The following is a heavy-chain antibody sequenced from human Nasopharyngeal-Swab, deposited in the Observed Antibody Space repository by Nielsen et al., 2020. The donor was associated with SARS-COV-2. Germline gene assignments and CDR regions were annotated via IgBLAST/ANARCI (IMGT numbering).Heavy chain of an antibody. CDR2: INPNNGGT. Sequence: ASVKVSCKASGYAFTAYYIHWVRQAPGQGLEWMGRINPNNGGTNYAQKFQGRVTMTRDTSTSTVFMDLSSLRSEDTAVYYCARRGRCSGSSCDMDVWGQGTTVTVSS. CDR3: ARRGRCSGSSCDMDV. D-gene: IGHD2-2*01. J-gene: IGHJ6*02. CDR1: GYAFTAYY. V-gene: IGHV1-2*06.